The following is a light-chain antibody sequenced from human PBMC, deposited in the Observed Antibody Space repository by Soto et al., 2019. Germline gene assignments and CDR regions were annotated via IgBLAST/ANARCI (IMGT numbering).Light chain of an antibody. J-gene: IGKJ1*01. V-gene: IGKV3-15*01. CDR3: QEDNDWPRT. Sequence: EIVMTQSPATLSVSPGERATLSCRASQSVGTYLAWYQQKPGQAPRPLIYGASTRAAVISPRFSGGGSGTDCTLTISSGQAEDFTVYYCQEDNDWPRTFGQGTKVGIK. CDR2: GAS. CDR1: QSVGTY.